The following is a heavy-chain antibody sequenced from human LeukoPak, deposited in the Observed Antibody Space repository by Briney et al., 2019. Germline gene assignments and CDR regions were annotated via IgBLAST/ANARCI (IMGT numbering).Heavy chain of an antibody. CDR3: ARVSDSVATITSYFRSSGWYSDY. D-gene: IGHD5-12*01. Sequence: ASVKVSCKASGYTFTGYYMHWVRQAPGQGLEWMGWINPNSGGTNYAQKFQGRVTMTRDTSISTAYMELSRLRSDDTAVYYCARVSDSVATITSYFRSSGWYSDYWGQGTLVTVSS. V-gene: IGHV1-2*02. J-gene: IGHJ4*02. CDR1: GYTFTGYY. CDR2: INPNSGGT.